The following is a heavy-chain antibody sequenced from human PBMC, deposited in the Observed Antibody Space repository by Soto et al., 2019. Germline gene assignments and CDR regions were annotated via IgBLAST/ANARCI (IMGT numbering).Heavy chain of an antibody. V-gene: IGHV4-59*12. CDR2: IYHSGST. D-gene: IGHD7-27*01. Sequence: TSETLSLTCTVSGGSFSPNYWSWIRQHPGKGLEWIGYIYHSGSTYYNPSLKSRVTISVDRSKNQFSLKLSSVTAADTAVYYCARVPGPWGQGTLVTVSS. CDR3: ARVPGP. J-gene: IGHJ5*02. CDR1: GGSFSPNY.